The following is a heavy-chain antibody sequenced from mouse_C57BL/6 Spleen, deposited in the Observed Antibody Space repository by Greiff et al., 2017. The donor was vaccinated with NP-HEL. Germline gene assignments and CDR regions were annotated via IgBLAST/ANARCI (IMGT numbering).Heavy chain of an antibody. Sequence: QVQLQQSGPELVKPGASVKISCKASGYAFSSSWMNWVKQRPGKGLEWIGRIYPGDGDTNYNGKFKGKATLTADKSSSTAYMQLSSLTSEDSAVYFCARLVLRGYFDVWGTGTTVTVSS. CDR2: IYPGDGDT. CDR3: ARLVLRGYFDV. D-gene: IGHD1-1*01. CDR1: GYAFSSSW. J-gene: IGHJ1*03. V-gene: IGHV1-82*01.